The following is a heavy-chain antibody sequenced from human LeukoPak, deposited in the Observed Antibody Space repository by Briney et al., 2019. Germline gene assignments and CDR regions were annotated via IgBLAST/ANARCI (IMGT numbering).Heavy chain of an antibody. J-gene: IGHJ4*02. CDR1: GFTFSNYA. CDR2: ISGSGVTT. V-gene: IGHV3-23*01. D-gene: IGHD1-14*01. Sequence: GSLRLSCAASGFTFSNYAMSWVRPAAGKGLEWVSVISGSGVTTYYTDSVKGRFTISRDNSKNTVYLQMNSLRAEDTALYYCAKARGGITSPFDYWGQGTLVTVSS. CDR3: AKARGGITSPFDY.